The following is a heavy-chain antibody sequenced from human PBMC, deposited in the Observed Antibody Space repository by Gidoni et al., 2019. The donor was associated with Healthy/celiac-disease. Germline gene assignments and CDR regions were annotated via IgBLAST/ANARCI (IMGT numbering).Heavy chain of an antibody. V-gene: IGHV4-34*01. CDR2: INHRGRT. Sequence: QVQLQQWGAGLLQPSETLSLTCAVYGRSFSGYYWSWIRQPPGKGLEWIGEINHRGRTNDNPSLKSRVTISVDTSKNQFSRKRSSVTAADTAVYYCARGRRITFGGVIMDYWGQGTLVTVSS. D-gene: IGHD3-16*02. J-gene: IGHJ4*02. CDR3: ARGRRITFGGVIMDY. CDR1: GRSFSGYY.